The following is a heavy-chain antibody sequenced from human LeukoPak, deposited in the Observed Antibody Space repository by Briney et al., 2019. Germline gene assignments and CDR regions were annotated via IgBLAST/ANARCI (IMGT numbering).Heavy chain of an antibody. CDR3: AKSRGYYGSGSYIDS. Sequence: TGGSLRLSCAASEFTFSNCAMNWVRQAPGKGLEWVSGISGSGGSTYYAASVKGRFTISRDNSKNMLYLQMNSLRAEDTAVFYCAKSRGYYGSGSYIDSWGQGTLVTVSS. CDR2: ISGSGGST. D-gene: IGHD3-10*01. V-gene: IGHV3-23*01. CDR1: EFTFSNCA. J-gene: IGHJ4*02.